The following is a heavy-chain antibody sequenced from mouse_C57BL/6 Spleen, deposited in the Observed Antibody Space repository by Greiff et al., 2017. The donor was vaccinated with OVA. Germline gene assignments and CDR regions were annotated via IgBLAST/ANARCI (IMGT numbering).Heavy chain of an antibody. CDR1: GFTFTDYY. V-gene: IGHV7-3*01. CDR2: IRNKANGYTT. CDR3: ARDYYGSRGYFDY. D-gene: IGHD1-1*01. J-gene: IGHJ2*01. Sequence: DVKLLESGGGLVQPGGSLSLSCAASGFTFTDYYMSWVRQPPGKALEWLGFIRNKANGYTTEYSASVKGRFTISRDNSQSILYLQMNALRAEDSATYYCARDYYGSRGYFDYWGQGTTLTVSS.